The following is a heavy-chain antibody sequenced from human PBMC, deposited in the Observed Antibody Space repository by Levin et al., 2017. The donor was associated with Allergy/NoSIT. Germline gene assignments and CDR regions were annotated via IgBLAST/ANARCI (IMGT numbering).Heavy chain of an antibody. CDR2: ITDTGAAT. V-gene: IGHV3-23*01. CDR1: RSTFSTHG. J-gene: IGHJ4*02. CDR3: AKDSSNSWFDY. Sequence: GESLKISCAASRSTFSTHGMSWVRQAPGKGPDWVATITDTGAATYYPDSVRGRFTISRDNSENTLYLQMNSLRVEDTALYYCAKDSSNSWFDYWGRGTLVTVSS. D-gene: IGHD4-11*01.